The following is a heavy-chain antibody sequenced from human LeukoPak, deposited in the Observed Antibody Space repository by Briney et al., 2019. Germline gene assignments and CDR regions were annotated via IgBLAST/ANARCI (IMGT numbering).Heavy chain of an antibody. CDR1: GYSISSGYF. J-gene: IGHJ4*02. V-gene: IGHV4-38-2*02. CDR3: ARHYYDSSGYYNYFDY. CDR2: IYNSGST. D-gene: IGHD3-22*01. Sequence: SETLSLTCTVSGYSISSGYFWGWIRQPPGKGLEWIGTIYNSGSTYYNASLESRVTISVDTSKNQFSLKLSSVTAADTAVYYCARHYYDSSGYYNYFDYWGQGTLVTVSS.